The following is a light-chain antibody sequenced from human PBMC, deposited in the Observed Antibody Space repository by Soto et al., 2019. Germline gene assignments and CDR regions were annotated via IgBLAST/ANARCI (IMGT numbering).Light chain of an antibody. V-gene: IGKV3-20*01. CDR2: GAS. CDR1: QRVSSSY. Sequence: EIVLTQSPGTLSLSPGERATLSCRASQRVSSSYFAWYQQKPGQAPRLLIYGASRRATDIPDRFTGSGSGIDFTLTITRLEPEDFAVYYCQQYEAFGQGTKLEIK. CDR3: QQYEA. J-gene: IGKJ2*01.